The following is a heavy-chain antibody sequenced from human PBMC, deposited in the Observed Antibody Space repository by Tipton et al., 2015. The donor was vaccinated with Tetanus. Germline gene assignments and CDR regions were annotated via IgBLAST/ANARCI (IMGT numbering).Heavy chain of an antibody. V-gene: IGHV4-59*01. Sequence: TLSLTCTVSGGSISTYHWNWIRQFPGKGLEWIGYIDYFGTTKYNPSLKSRVAMSVDTSKNQLSLKLSSVTSADTAVYYCARSEQQLVRGYYYYYMDVWGKGTTVTVSS. CDR1: GGSISTYH. CDR2: IDYFGTT. CDR3: ARSEQQLVRGYYYYYMDV. J-gene: IGHJ6*03. D-gene: IGHD6-13*01.